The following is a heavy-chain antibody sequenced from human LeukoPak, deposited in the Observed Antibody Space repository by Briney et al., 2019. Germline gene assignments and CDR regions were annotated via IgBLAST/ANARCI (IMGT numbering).Heavy chain of an antibody. D-gene: IGHD3-9*01. CDR2: MNPNSGNT. J-gene: IGHJ5*02. V-gene: IGHV1-8*01. CDR1: GYTFTSYD. Sequence: GASVKVSCKASGYTFTSYDINWVRQATGQGLEWMGWMNPNSGNTGYAQKFQGRVTMTRNTSISTAYMELSSLRSEDTAVYYCARDGRGRIFTGGLHEGFDPWGQGTLVTVSS. CDR3: ARDGRGRIFTGGLHEGFDP.